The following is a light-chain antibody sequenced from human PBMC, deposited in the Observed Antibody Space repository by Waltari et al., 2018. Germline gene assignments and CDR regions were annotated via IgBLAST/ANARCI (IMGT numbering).Light chain of an antibody. CDR3: QQANSFPFA. CDR2: DAT. V-gene: IGKV1-12*02. J-gene: IGKJ4*01. Sequence: DIQMTQSPSFVSASVGDLVTITFRASQGIISCLVWYQQKPGNAPKLLIYDATTLQSAVPSRFSGSGSGTDVTLTISSLQPEDFATYYCQQANSFPFAFGGGTTVEIK. CDR1: QGIISC.